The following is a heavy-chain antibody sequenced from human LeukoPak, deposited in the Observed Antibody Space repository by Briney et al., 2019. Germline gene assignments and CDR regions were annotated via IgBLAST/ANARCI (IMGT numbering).Heavy chain of an antibody. J-gene: IGHJ6*03. CDR2: ISSSGNTI. Sequence: GGSLRLSCAASGFTLSDYYMSWIRQAPGKGLEWVSYISSSGNTIYYADSVKGRFTISRDNAKNSLYLQMNSLRAEDTAVYYCARVGSCGSTTCYTLYDYYYYMDVWGKGTTVTVSS. CDR3: ARVGSCGSTTCYTLYDYYYYMDV. CDR1: GFTLSDYY. V-gene: IGHV3-11*04. D-gene: IGHD2-2*02.